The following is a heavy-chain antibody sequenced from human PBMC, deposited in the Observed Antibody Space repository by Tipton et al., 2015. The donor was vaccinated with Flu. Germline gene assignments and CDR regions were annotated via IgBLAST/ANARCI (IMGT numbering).Heavy chain of an antibody. Sequence: SLRLSCSVSGFKFSTYWMSWVRQAPGRGLECVANIKVGGSEKYYVDSVKGRFTISRDDAKSSLSLQMNSLRAEDTAVYYCARGNSGFNWYLDLWGRGTLVTVSS. CDR2: IKVGGSEK. V-gene: IGHV3-7*01. J-gene: IGHJ2*01. D-gene: IGHD6-19*01. CDR3: ARGNSGFNWYLDL. CDR1: GFKFSTYW.